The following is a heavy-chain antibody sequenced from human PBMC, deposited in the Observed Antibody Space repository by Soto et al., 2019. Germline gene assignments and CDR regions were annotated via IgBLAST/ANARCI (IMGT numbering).Heavy chain of an antibody. J-gene: IGHJ5*02. CDR1: GFTVSSNY. CDR2: IYSGGST. V-gene: IGHV3-66*01. D-gene: IGHD6-13*01. Sequence: GGSLRLSCAASGFTVSSNYMSWVRQAPGKGLEWVSVIYSGGSTYYADSVKGRFTISRDNSKNTLYLQMNSLRAEDTAVYYCARDSSSWYIPGPWGQGTLVTSPQ. CDR3: ARDSSSWYIPGP.